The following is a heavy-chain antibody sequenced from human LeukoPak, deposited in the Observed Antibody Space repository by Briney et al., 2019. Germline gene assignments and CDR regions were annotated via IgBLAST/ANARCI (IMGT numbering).Heavy chain of an antibody. CDR2: IIPILGIA. J-gene: IGHJ4*02. CDR1: GGTFSSYT. Sequence: SSVKVSCKASGGTFSSYTISWVRQAPGQGLEWMGRIIPILGIANYAQKFQGRVTITADKSTSTAYMELSSLRSEDTAVYYCARESVLVPAATFDYWGQGTLVTVSS. V-gene: IGHV1-69*04. CDR3: ARESVLVPAATFDY. D-gene: IGHD2-2*01.